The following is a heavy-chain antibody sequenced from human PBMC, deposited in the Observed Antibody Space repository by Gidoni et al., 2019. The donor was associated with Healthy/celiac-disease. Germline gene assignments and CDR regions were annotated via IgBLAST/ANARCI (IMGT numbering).Heavy chain of an antibody. CDR3: AALSYYYDSSGSDP. Sequence: CPASGFTFSSYSMNWVRQAPGKGLEWVSSISSSSSYIYYADSVKGRFTISRDNAKNSLYLQMTSLRAEDTAVYYCAALSYYYDSSGSDPWGQGTLVTVSS. CDR1: GFTFSSYS. V-gene: IGHV3-21*01. D-gene: IGHD3-22*01. CDR2: ISSSSSYI. J-gene: IGHJ5*02.